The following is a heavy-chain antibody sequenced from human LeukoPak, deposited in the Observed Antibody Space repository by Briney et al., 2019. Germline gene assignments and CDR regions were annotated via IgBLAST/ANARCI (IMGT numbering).Heavy chain of an antibody. Sequence: PGGSLRLSCAASGFTFSSYSMNWVRQAPGKGLEWVSSISSSSSYIYYADSVKGRFTISRDNAKNSLYLQMNSLRAEDTAVYYCARARRGSGSYYNSIHWGQGTLVTVSS. V-gene: IGHV3-21*01. CDR2: ISSSSSYI. D-gene: IGHD3-10*01. CDR3: ARARRGSGSYYNSIH. J-gene: IGHJ4*02. CDR1: GFTFSSYS.